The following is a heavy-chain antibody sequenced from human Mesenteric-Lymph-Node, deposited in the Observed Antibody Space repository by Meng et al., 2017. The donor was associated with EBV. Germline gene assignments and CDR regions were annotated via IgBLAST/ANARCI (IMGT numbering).Heavy chain of an antibody. CDR3: ARADYGGNGTVWYFDL. J-gene: IGHJ2*01. V-gene: IGHV1-69*01. CDR2: IIPIFGTA. CDR1: GGTFSSYA. Sequence: QVHGGQSGGEGKKSGSCGKVSCKASGGTFSSYAISWVRQAPGQGLEWMGGIIPIFGTANYAQKFQGRVTITADESTSTAYMELSSLRSEDTAVYYCARADYGGNGTVWYFDLWGRGTLVTVSS. D-gene: IGHD4-23*01.